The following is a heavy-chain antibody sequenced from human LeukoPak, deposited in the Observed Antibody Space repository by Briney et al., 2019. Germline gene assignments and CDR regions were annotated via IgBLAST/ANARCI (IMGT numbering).Heavy chain of an antibody. D-gene: IGHD6-19*01. J-gene: IGHJ3*02. CDR1: GFTFSSYS. CDR2: IYSGGST. CDR3: ARSRKYSSGWYQDAFDI. V-gene: IGHV3-53*01. Sequence: PGGSLRLSCAASGFTFSSYSMNWVRQAPGKGLEWVSVIYSGGSTYYADSVKGRFTISRDNSKNTLYLQMNSLRAEDTAVYYCARSRKYSSGWYQDAFDIWGQGTMVTVSS.